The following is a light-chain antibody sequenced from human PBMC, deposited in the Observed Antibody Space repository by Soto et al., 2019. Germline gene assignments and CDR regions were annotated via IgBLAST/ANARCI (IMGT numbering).Light chain of an antibody. V-gene: IGKV1-5*01. CDR2: AAS. J-gene: IGKJ1*01. CDR3: LQRSNWPST. CDR1: QTISSW. Sequence: DIQMTQSPSTLSGSVGDRVTITWRAGQTISSWLAWYQQKPGKAPNLLIYAASTLQSGVPSRFSGGGSGTDFTLTISSLEPEDSAVYFCLQRSNWPSTFGQGTKVDI.